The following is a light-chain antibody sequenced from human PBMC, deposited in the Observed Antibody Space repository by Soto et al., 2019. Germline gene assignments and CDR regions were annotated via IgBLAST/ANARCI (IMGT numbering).Light chain of an antibody. J-gene: IGKJ2*01. CDR3: QQRSNWPLMYT. CDR1: QSVGND. Sequence: EIVLTQSPAPLSLSPGDRATLSCRASQSVGNDLAWYQQTSGQAPRLLIYDASNRATGIPARFSGSGSGTDFTLTISSLEPEDFAVYYCQQRSNWPLMYTFGQGTKLEIK. CDR2: DAS. V-gene: IGKV3-11*01.